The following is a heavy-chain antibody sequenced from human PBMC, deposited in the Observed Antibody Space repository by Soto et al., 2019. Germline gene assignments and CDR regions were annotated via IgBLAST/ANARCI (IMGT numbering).Heavy chain of an antibody. D-gene: IGHD6-19*01. J-gene: IGHJ4*02. V-gene: IGHV3-30*18. CDR1: GFTFSSYG. CDR2: ISYDGSNK. Sequence: GGSLRLSCAASGFTFSSYGMHWVRQAPGKGLEWVAVISYDGSNKYYADSVKGRFTISRDNSKNTLYLQMNSLRAEDTAVYYCAKDRGYSSGWIFDYWGQGTLVTVSS. CDR3: AKDRGYSSGWIFDY.